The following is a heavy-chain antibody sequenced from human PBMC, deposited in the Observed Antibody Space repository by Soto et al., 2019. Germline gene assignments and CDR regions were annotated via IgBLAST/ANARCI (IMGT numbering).Heavy chain of an antibody. CDR1: DGSFSGYS. Sequence: QVQLQQWGAGLLKPSETLSLTCAVYDGSFSGYSWSWIRQPPGKGLEWIGEISDSGNTNYNPSLKSQVTKSEDTSSNQFSLNLSSVTAADTAVYYCARGRQGSRLVMVRGGFRTGNGMDVWGQGTTVTVSS. D-gene: IGHD3-10*01. CDR3: ARGRQGSRLVMVRGGFRTGNGMDV. CDR2: ISDSGNT. J-gene: IGHJ6*02. V-gene: IGHV4-34*01.